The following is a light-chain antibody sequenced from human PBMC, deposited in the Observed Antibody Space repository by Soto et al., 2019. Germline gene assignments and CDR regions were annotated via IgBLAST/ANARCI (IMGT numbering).Light chain of an antibody. CDR1: HAISTS. J-gene: IGKJ4*01. Sequence: DVQLTKSPSFLSASVGDTVTITCLASHAISTSLAWYRQKSWMAPELLVYSASTLHSGVPSRFSGGGSGTDFTLTITGLKPEDFATYSCQQVNGYPFTFGGGTKVDI. CDR3: QQVNGYPFT. CDR2: SAS. V-gene: IGKV1-9*01.